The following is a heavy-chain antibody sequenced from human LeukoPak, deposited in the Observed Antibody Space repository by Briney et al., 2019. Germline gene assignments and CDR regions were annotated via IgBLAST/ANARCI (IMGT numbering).Heavy chain of an antibody. CDR1: GFTFSSYA. CDR2: IGSSGDST. J-gene: IGHJ5*02. D-gene: IGHD4-11*01. Sequence: PGGSLRLSCAASGFTFSSYAMIWVRQAPGKGLEWVSIIGSSGDSTYYADSVKGRFTFSRDNSKNTLSLQMSSLGADDTAVYYCAKVGTIETTEELNWFDPWGQGTLVTVSS. V-gene: IGHV3-23*01. CDR3: AKVGTIETTEELNWFDP.